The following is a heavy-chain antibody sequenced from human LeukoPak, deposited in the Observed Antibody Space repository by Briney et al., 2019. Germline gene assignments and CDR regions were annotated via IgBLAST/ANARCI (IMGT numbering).Heavy chain of an antibody. CDR3: ARGPYYDILTGYYVYYYGMDV. Sequence: SETLSLTCTVSGGSISSSSYYWSWIRQPPGKGLEWIGEINHSGSTNYNPSLKSRVTISVDTSKNQFSLKLSSVTAADKAVYYCARGPYYDILTGYYVYYYGMDVWGQGTTVTVSS. J-gene: IGHJ6*02. CDR1: GGSISSSSYY. CDR2: INHSGST. V-gene: IGHV4-39*07. D-gene: IGHD3-9*01.